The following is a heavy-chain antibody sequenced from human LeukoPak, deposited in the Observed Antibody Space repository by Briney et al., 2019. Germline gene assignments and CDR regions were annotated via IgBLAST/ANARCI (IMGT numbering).Heavy chain of an antibody. D-gene: IGHD1-26*01. Sequence: PGGSLRLSCAASGFPFGSHWMHWVRHAPGKGLVWVARIESDASNTRYADSVKGRFTISRDNANKTLYLQMNSLRAEDTAVYYCTRDGSGSRIPFDYWGQGTLVTVSS. CDR2: IESDASNT. J-gene: IGHJ4*02. CDR3: TRDGSGSRIPFDY. V-gene: IGHV3-74*01. CDR1: GFPFGSHW.